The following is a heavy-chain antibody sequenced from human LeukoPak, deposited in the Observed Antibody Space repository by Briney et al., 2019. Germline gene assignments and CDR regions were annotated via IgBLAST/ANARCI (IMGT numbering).Heavy chain of an antibody. Sequence: PGGSLRLSCAASGFTFSSYSMNWVRQAPGKGLEWISYITSNSRYIYYADSVKGRFTISRDNAKNSLFLQMNSLRAEDPAIYYCARDHNWGFDYWGQGTLVAVSS. CDR1: GFTFSSYS. CDR3: ARDHNWGFDY. V-gene: IGHV3-21*05. J-gene: IGHJ4*02. CDR2: ITSNSRYI. D-gene: IGHD7-27*01.